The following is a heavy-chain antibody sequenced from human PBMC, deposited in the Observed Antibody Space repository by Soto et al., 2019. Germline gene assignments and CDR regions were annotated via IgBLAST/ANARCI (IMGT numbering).Heavy chain of an antibody. Sequence: GGSLRLSCAASGFTFSSYAMSWVRQAPGKGLEWVSAISGSGGSTYYADSVKGRFTISRDNSKNTLYLQMNSLRAEDTAVYYCAKMNSHGEKSYYGSGSYYNLHYYYYMDVWGKGTTVTVSS. V-gene: IGHV3-23*01. CDR3: AKMNSHGEKSYYGSGSYYNLHYYYYMDV. CDR2: ISGSGGST. CDR1: GFTFSSYA. J-gene: IGHJ6*03. D-gene: IGHD3-10*01.